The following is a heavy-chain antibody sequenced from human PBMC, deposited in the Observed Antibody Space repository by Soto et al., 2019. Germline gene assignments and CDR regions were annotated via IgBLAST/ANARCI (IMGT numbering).Heavy chain of an antibody. CDR3: AGAPNWAYFAF. V-gene: IGHV4-59*01. CDR2: IYYTGST. J-gene: IGHJ4*02. Sequence: SETLSLACTVSSCSISTYYWSWIRQPPGKGLEWIGYIYYTGSTNYNPSLKTRVAISMDTSRNQFSLNLSSVTAADTAVYYCAGAPNWAYFAFWGRGTLVTGSS. CDR1: SCSISTYY. D-gene: IGHD7-27*01.